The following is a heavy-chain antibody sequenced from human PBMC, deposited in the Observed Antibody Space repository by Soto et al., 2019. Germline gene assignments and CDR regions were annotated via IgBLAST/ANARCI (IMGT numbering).Heavy chain of an antibody. CDR2: VYYSGST. Sequence: SEALSLPNIVSGGSTVDNSGYWCWILKARAKGLEWIGNVYYSGSTNYNPSLKSRVTISIDTSKNQFSLKLSSVTAADTAVYYCARRGTTGYCSGDTCYSGALDIWGQGTMVTV. D-gene: IGHD2-15*01. J-gene: IGHJ3*02. V-gene: IGHV4-39*01. CDR3: ARRGTTGYCSGDTCYSGALDI. CDR1: GGSTVDNSGY.